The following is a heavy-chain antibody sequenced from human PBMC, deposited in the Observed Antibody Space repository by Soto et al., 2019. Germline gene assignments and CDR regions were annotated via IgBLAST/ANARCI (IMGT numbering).Heavy chain of an antibody. V-gene: IGHV1-3*01. J-gene: IGHJ4*02. CDR2: INAGNGDT. CDR3: ARDGAVAGNANFDY. Sequence: QVNLVQSGAEVKNPGASVKVSCKASGYSFTTYGIHWVRQAPGQSLEWMGWINAGNGDTKYSRKSQGRVSITRDTFASTAYMHLSSLTSEDTAVYYCARDGAVAGNANFDYWGQGTLVTVSS. CDR1: GYSFTTYG. D-gene: IGHD6-19*01.